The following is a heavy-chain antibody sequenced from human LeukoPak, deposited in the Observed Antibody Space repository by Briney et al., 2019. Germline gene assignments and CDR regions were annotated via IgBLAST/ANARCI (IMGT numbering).Heavy chain of an antibody. J-gene: IGHJ6*03. CDR1: GYTFTSNY. D-gene: IGHD3-10*01. V-gene: IGHV1-46*01. Sequence: GASVKVSCKAFGYTFTSNYMHWVRQAPGQGLEWMGVISPSGGSTSYAQKFQGRVTLTRDMSTSTDYLELSSLRSEDTAVYYCARAIRGSKIASRYYFYYMDVWGKGTTVTVSS. CDR2: ISPSGGST. CDR3: ARAIRGSKIASRYYFYYMDV.